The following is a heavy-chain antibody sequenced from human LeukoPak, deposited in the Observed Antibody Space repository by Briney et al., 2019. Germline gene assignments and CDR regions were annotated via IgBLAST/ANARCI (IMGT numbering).Heavy chain of an antibody. Sequence: PGGSLRLSCAASGFTFSSYAMSWVRQAPGKGLEWVSAISGSGGSTYYADSVKGRFTISRDNSKNTLYLQMNSLRAEVTAVYYCAEGWTAMTPFVNWFDPWGQGTLVTVSS. CDR2: ISGSGGST. V-gene: IGHV3-23*01. D-gene: IGHD5-18*01. CDR1: GFTFSSYA. CDR3: AEGWTAMTPFVNWFDP. J-gene: IGHJ5*02.